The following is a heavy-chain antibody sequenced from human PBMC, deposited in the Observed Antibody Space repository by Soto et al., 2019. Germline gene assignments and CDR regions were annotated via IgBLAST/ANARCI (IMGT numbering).Heavy chain of an antibody. CDR2: IDESGTT. CDR3: AREGGYVDY. V-gene: IGHV4-39*02. CDR1: GGPIRSSSHY. D-gene: IGHD3-16*01. Sequence: QLQLKESGPGLVKPSETLSLTCSVSGGPIRSSSHYWGWIRQSPGTGLAWIGSIDESGTTYYNPSLQSRLTVYVDTSKNKCSLKVIAVTGAGTAMYYCAREGGYVDYWGQGTLVTVSS. J-gene: IGHJ4*02.